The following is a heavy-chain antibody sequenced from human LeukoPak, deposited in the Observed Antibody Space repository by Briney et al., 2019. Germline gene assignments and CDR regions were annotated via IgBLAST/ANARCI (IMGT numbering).Heavy chain of an antibody. V-gene: IGHV4-34*01. CDR3: ARETWNYYDSSGYYNDY. CDR2: INHSGST. J-gene: IGHJ4*02. CDR1: GGSFSGYY. D-gene: IGHD3-22*01. Sequence: SETLSLTCAVYGGSFSGYYWSWIRQPPGKGLEWIGEINHSGSTNYNPSLKSRVTISVDTSKNQFSLKLSSVTAADTAVYYCARETWNYYDSSGYYNDYWGQGTLVTVSS.